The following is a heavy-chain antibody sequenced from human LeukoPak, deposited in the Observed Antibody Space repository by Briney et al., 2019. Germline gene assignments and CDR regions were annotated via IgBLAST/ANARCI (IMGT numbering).Heavy chain of an antibody. V-gene: IGHV3-21*01. Sequence: GGSLRLSCAASGFTFSSYSMNWVRQAPGKGLEWVSSISSSSSYIYYADSVKGRFTISRDNAKNSLYLQMNSLRAEDTAVYYCASQLVLRFLEWFPEYFDLWGRGTLVTVSS. J-gene: IGHJ2*01. CDR1: GFTFSSYS. CDR3: ASQLVLRFLEWFPEYFDL. D-gene: IGHD3-3*01. CDR2: ISSSSSYI.